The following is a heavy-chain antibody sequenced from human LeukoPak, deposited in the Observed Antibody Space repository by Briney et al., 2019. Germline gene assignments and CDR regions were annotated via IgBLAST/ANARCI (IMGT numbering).Heavy chain of an antibody. CDR2: ISSRSSSI. J-gene: IGHJ4*02. Sequence: GGSLRLSCAASGFTFSSYSMNWVRQAPGKGLEWVSYISSRSSSIYYADSVKGRFTISRDNSKNTLYLQMNSLRAEDTAVYYCAKSDGYSSGYWGQGTLVTVSS. V-gene: IGHV3-48*01. CDR3: AKSDGYSSGY. CDR1: GFTFSSYS. D-gene: IGHD6-19*01.